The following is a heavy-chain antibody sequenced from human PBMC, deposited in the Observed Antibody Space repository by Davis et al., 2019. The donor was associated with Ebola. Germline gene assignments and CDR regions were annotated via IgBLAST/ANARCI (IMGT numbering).Heavy chain of an antibody. CDR2: IYSGGST. CDR3: ARDGTSPFGVVIYTHFDY. Sequence: GESLKISCAASGFTVSSNYMSWVRQAPGKGLEWVSVIYSGGSTYYADSVKGRFTISRDNSKNTLYLQMNSLRAEDTAVYYCARDGTSPFGVVIYTHFDYWGQGTLVTVSS. V-gene: IGHV3-66*01. CDR1: GFTVSSNY. D-gene: IGHD3-3*01. J-gene: IGHJ4*02.